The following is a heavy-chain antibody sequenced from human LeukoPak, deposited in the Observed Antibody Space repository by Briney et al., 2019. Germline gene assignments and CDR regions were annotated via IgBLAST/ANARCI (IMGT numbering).Heavy chain of an antibody. CDR3: ARRVNMVRGVSTAMFDP. V-gene: IGHV4-59*08. D-gene: IGHD3-10*01. J-gene: IGHJ5*02. Sequence: SETLSLTCTVSGGSISNDYWSWIRQPPGKGLEWIGYIYYSGSTNYNPSLKSRVTISVDTSKNQFSLKLSSVTAADTAVYYCARRVNMVRGVSTAMFDPWGQGTLVTVSS. CDR1: GGSISNDY. CDR2: IYYSGST.